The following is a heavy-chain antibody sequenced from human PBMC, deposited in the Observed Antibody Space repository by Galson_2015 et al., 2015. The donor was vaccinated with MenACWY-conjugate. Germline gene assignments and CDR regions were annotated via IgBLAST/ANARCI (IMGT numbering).Heavy chain of an antibody. J-gene: IGHJ2*01. D-gene: IGHD2-2*01. CDR1: GYSITSHW. CDR2: IYPGDSDT. CDR3: ARSGSRTWYFDL. Sequence: QSGAEVKKPGESLKISCKLSGYSITSHWIGWARQMPGKGLEWMGIIYPGDSDTRYSPSFQGRVTFSVDKSISTAYLQLSSLKASDTAMYYCARSGSRTWYFDLWGRGTLVTVS. V-gene: IGHV5-51*01.